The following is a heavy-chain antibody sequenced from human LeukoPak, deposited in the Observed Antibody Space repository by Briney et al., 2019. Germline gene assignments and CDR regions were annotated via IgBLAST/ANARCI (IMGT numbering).Heavy chain of an antibody. D-gene: IGHD2-2*01. Sequence: PGGSLRLSCAASGFTFSSYAMSWVRQAPGKGLEWVSAISGSGGSTYYVDSVKGRFTISRDNSKNTLYLQMNSLRAEDTAVYYCAKDDIVVVPAAPDIDAFDTWGQGTMVTVSS. CDR3: AKDDIVVVPAAPDIDAFDT. CDR1: GFTFSSYA. J-gene: IGHJ3*02. CDR2: ISGSGGST. V-gene: IGHV3-23*01.